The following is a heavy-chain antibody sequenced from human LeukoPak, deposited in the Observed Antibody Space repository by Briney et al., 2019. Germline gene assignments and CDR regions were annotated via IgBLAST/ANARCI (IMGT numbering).Heavy chain of an antibody. CDR2: ISYDGSNK. CDR1: GFTFSSYG. V-gene: IGHV3-30*03. CDR3: GVVGATRGQADFDY. Sequence: QSGGSLRLSCAASGFTFSSYGMHWVRQAPGKGLEWVAVISYDGSNKYYADSVKGRFTISRDNSKNTLYLQMNSLRAEDTAVYYCGVVGATRGQADFDYWGQGTLVTVSS. J-gene: IGHJ4*02. D-gene: IGHD1-26*01.